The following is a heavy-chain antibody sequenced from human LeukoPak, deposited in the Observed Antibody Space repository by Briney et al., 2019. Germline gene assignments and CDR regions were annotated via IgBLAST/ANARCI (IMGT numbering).Heavy chain of an antibody. CDR1: GSSISSYY. Sequence: SETLSLTCTVSGSSISSYYWSWIRQPPGKGLEWIGYIYYSGSTNYNPSLKSRVTISVDTSKNQFSLKLSSVTAADTAVYYCARGRRGASSSWGDSYWGQGTLVTVSS. D-gene: IGHD6-13*01. V-gene: IGHV4-59*12. J-gene: IGHJ4*02. CDR3: ARGRRGASSSWGDSY. CDR2: IYYSGST.